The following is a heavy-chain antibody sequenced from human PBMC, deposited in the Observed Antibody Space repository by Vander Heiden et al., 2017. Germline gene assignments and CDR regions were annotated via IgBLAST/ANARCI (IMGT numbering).Heavy chain of an antibody. J-gene: IGHJ5*02. V-gene: IGHV3-7*01. D-gene: IGHD3-10*01. Sequence: EVQLVESGGGLVQPGGSLRLSCAASGFTFSSYWMSWVRQAPGKGLEWVANIKQDGREKDDVDSVKGRFTISRDKAKNSMYLKMQSLRAEDTAVDYCVRDRSPFDPWGEGTLVTVSS. CDR2: IKQDGREK. CDR3: VRDRSPFDP. CDR1: GFTFSSYW.